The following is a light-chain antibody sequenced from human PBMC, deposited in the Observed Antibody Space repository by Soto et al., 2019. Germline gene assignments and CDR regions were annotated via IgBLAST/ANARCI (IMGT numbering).Light chain of an antibody. CDR2: KAS. J-gene: IGKJ1*01. CDR1: QNIYTW. Sequence: DIQMTQSPSTLSASVGDSVTITCRASQNIYTWLAWYQQKPGKAPNVLIFKASNLETGGPSRFSGNGSGTEFSLTISSLQPDDFATYYCQQYYDFRTFGQGNKLEIK. CDR3: QQYYDFRT. V-gene: IGKV1-5*03.